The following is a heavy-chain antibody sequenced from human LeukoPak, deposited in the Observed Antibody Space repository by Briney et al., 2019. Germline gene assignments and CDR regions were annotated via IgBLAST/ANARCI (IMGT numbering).Heavy chain of an antibody. CDR3: ASDRSGGSCYDY. V-gene: IGHV4-30-4*01. J-gene: IGHJ4*02. CDR2: IYYSGST. D-gene: IGHD2-15*01. CDR1: GGSISSGDYY. Sequence: PSETLSLTCTVSGGSISSGDYYWSWIRQPPGKGLEWIGYIYYSGSTYYDPSLKSRVTISVDTSKNQFSLKLSSVTAADTAVYYCASDRSGGSCYDYWGQGTLVTVSS.